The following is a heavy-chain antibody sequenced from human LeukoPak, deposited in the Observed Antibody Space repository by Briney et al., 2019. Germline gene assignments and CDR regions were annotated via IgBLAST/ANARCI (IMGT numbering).Heavy chain of an antibody. V-gene: IGHV4-39*07. CDR2: IYYSGST. CDR1: GGSISSSSYY. J-gene: IGHJ5*02. Sequence: SETLSLTCTVSGGSISSSSYYWGWIRQPPGEGLEWIGSIYYSGSTYYNPSLKSRVTISVDTSKNQFSLKLSSVTAADTAVYYCARVVVVQWLVRAWFDPWGQGTLVTVSS. D-gene: IGHD6-19*01. CDR3: ARVVVVQWLVRAWFDP.